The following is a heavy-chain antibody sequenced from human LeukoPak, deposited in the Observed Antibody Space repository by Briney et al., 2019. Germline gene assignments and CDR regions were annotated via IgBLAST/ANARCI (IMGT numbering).Heavy chain of an antibody. D-gene: IGHD3-3*01. CDR1: GGSISSGSYY. V-gene: IGHV4-61*02. CDR2: IYTSGST. Sequence: SQTLSLTCTVSGGSISSGSYYWSWIRQPAGKGLEWIGRIYTSGSTNYNPSLKSRVTISVDTSKNQFSLKLSSVTAADTAVYYCARSSSSYDFWSGYYPPVGGFDYWGQGTLVTVSS. CDR3: ARSSSSYDFWSGYYPPVGGFDY. J-gene: IGHJ4*02.